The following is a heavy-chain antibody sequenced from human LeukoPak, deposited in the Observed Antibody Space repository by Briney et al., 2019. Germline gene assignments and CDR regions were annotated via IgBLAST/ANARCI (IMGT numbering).Heavy chain of an antibody. V-gene: IGHV4-31*03. J-gene: IGHJ4*02. CDR2: IYYSGST. D-gene: IGHD1-1*01. Sequence: PSETLSLTCTVSGGSISSGGYYWSWIRQHPGKGLEWIGYIYYSGSTYYNPSLKSRVTISVDTSKNQFSLKLSSVTAADTAVYYCARVLPLQLERLAYYFDYWGQGTLVTVSS. CDR3: ARVLPLQLERLAYYFDY. CDR1: GGSISSGGYY.